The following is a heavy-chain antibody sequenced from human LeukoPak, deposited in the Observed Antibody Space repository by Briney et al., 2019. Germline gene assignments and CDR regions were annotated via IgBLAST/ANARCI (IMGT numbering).Heavy chain of an antibody. V-gene: IGHV5-51*01. CDR2: IYPRDSDT. D-gene: IGHD3-16*01. Sequence: GESLKISCEASGYTFTHQWVGWVRQMPGRGLEWVGIIYPRDSDTIYSPSFQGHVTISPDTSINTAYLEWGSLEAADTAMYYCARHSDVVGAIWGQGTQVTVSS. CDR3: ARHSDVVGAI. J-gene: IGHJ4*02. CDR1: GYTFTHQW.